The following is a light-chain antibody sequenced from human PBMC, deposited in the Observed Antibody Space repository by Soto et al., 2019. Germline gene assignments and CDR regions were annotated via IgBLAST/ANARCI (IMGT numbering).Light chain of an antibody. V-gene: IGKV3-11*01. CDR3: QQRSDWPLLT. CDR2: DAS. Sequence: EIVLTQSPATLSLSPGERATLSCRASHSVTNYLAWYQQKPGQAPRLLIYDASTRAPGIPARFSGFGSGTDFTLTISSLEPEDFAVYFCQQRSDWPLLTFGGGTKVEIK. CDR1: HSVTNY. J-gene: IGKJ4*01.